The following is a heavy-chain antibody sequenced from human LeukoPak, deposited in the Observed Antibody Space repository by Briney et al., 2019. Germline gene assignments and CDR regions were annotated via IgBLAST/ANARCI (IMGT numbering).Heavy chain of an antibody. CDR2: ISSSSYI. J-gene: IGHJ4*02. CDR3: ARDVLPGYRGCDFVY. V-gene: IGHV3-21*01. CDR1: GFTFSKYN. D-gene: IGHD5-12*01. Sequence: GGSLRLSCATSGFTFSKYNMNWVRQAPGKGLEWVSSISSSSYIYYADSVKGRFTISRDNAKNSLYLQMNSLRADDTAVYYCARDVLPGYRGCDFVYWGQGNPVTVSS.